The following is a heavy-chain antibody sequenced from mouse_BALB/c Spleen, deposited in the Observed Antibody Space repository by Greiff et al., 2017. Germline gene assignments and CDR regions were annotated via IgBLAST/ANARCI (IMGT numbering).Heavy chain of an antibody. CDR2: IWAGGST. D-gene: IGHD4-1*01. Sequence: QVHVKQSGPGLVAPSQSLSITCTVSGFSLTSYGVHWVRQPPGKGLEWLGVIWAGGSTNYNSALMSRLSISKDNSKSQVFLKMNSLQTDDTAMYYCARAGSFDYWGQGTTLTVSS. V-gene: IGHV2-9*02. CDR3: ARAGSFDY. J-gene: IGHJ2*01. CDR1: GFSLTSYG.